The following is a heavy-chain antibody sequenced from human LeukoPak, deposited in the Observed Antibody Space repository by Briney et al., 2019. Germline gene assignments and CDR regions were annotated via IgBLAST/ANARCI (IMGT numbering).Heavy chain of an antibody. CDR1: GFTFSSYG. CDR3: AKDRSGYGSSYDFDY. CDR2: IRYDGSNK. J-gene: IGHJ4*02. V-gene: IGHV3-30*02. Sequence: GSLRLSCAASGFTFSSYGMHLGRQAPGKGLEWVAFIRYDGSNKYYADSVKGRFTISRDNSKNTLYLQMNSLRAEDTAVYYCAKDRSGYGSSYDFDYWGQGTLVTVSS. D-gene: IGHD6-13*01.